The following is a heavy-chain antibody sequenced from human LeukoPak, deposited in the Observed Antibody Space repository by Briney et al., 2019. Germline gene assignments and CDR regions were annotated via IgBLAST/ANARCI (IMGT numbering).Heavy chain of an antibody. CDR2: IYTSGST. CDR3: ARNYCSSTTCQNWFDP. CDR1: GDSMTFYY. Sequence: PSETLSLTCTVSGDSMTFYYWSWIRQPPGKELEWIGYIYTSGSTNYNPSLKSRVTISVDTSKNQFSLKLSSVTAADTAVYYCARNYCSSTTCQNWFDPWGQGTLVTVSS. D-gene: IGHD2-2*01. V-gene: IGHV4-4*09. J-gene: IGHJ5*02.